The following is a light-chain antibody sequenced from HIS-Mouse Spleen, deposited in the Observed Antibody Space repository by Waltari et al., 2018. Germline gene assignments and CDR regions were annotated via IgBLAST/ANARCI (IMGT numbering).Light chain of an antibody. CDR2: EDS. Sequence: SYELTQPPSVSVSPGQTARITCSGARLPNKYAYSYQQKSGQAPVLVIYEDSKRPSGIPEGFSGSSSGTMATLTISGAQVEDEADYYCYSTDSSGNHRVFGGGTKLTVL. J-gene: IGLJ2*01. CDR1: RLPNKY. CDR3: YSTDSSGNHRV. V-gene: IGLV3-10*01.